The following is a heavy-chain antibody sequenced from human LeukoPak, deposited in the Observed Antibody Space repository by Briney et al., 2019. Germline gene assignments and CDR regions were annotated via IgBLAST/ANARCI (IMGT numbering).Heavy chain of an antibody. V-gene: IGHV3-21*01. CDR3: ARDNWSDYRYYYYMDV. J-gene: IGHJ6*03. Sequence: GGSLRLSCAAYGFTFSSYSMNWVRQAPGKGLEWVSFISTSSSYIYYADSVKGRFTISRDNAKNSLYLQMNSLRAEDTAVYYCARDNWSDYRYYYYMDVWGKGTTVTVSS. D-gene: IGHD3-3*01. CDR2: ISTSSSYI. CDR1: GFTFSSYS.